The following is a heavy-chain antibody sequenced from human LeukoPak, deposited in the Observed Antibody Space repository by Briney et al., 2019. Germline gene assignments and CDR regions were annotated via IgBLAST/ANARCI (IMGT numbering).Heavy chain of an antibody. CDR1: GFTFSSYA. CDR2: ISGSGGST. D-gene: IGHD4-17*01. V-gene: IGHV3-23*01. CDR3: AKGDYGDYEYNWFDP. Sequence: QSGGSLRLPCAASGFTFSSYAMSWVRQAPGKGLEWVSAISGSGGSTYYADSVKGRFTISRDNSKNTLYLQMNSLRAEDTAVYYCAKGDYGDYEYNWFDPWGQGTLVTVSS. J-gene: IGHJ5*02.